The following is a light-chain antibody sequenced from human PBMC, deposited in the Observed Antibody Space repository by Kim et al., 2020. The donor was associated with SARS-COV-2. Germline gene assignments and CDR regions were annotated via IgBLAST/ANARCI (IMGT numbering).Light chain of an antibody. CDR2: EDY. J-gene: IGLJ3*02. V-gene: IGLV6-57*01. CDR1: SGSIASNY. CDR3: QSYDSSTRV. Sequence: GKTVTISCTRSSGSIASNYVQWYQQRPGSSPTTVIYEDYQRPSGVPDRFSGSIDSSSNSVSLTISRLKTEDEADYYCQSYDSSTRVFGGGTQLTVL.